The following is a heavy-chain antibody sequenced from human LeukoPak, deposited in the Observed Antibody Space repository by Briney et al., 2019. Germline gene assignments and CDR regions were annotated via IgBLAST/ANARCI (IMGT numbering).Heavy chain of an antibody. Sequence: GGSLRLSCAASGFTFSSYGMNWVRQAPGKGLEWVAVIWYDGSNKYYADSVKGRFTISRDNSKNTLYPQMNSLRAEDTAVYYCARERDIVVVPAAILRYWGQGTLVTVSS. D-gene: IGHD2-2*01. V-gene: IGHV3-33*01. CDR2: IWYDGSNK. J-gene: IGHJ4*02. CDR3: ARERDIVVVPAAILRY. CDR1: GFTFSSYG.